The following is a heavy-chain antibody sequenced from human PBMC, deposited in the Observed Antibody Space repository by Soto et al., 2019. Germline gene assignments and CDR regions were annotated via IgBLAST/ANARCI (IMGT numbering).Heavy chain of an antibody. CDR3: ARTSPYYYGSGSYASFDP. CDR2: INPSGGST. V-gene: IGHV1-46*03. Sequence: QVQLVQSGAEVKKPGASVKVSCKASGYTFTSYYMHWARQAPGQGLEWMGIINPSGGSTSYAQKFQGRVTMTRDTSTSTVYMELSSLRSEDTAVYYCARTSPYYYGSGSYASFDPWGQGTLVTVSS. D-gene: IGHD3-10*01. J-gene: IGHJ5*02. CDR1: GYTFTSYY.